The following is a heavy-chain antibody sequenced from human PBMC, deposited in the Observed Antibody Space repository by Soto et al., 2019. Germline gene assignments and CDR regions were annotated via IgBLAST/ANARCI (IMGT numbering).Heavy chain of an antibody. CDR3: ARDHINGWKFDY. V-gene: IGHV3-7*01. CDR2: IKQDGSEN. Sequence: GGSLRLSCAGSGFTFSKYWMSWFRQAPGKGLEGVANIKQDGSENYYVDSVKGRFTTSRDNTKNPFYLQMNSLRAEDTAVYYCARDHINGWKFDYWGRGTLVTVSS. D-gene: IGHD6-19*01. J-gene: IGHJ4*02. CDR1: GFTFSKYW.